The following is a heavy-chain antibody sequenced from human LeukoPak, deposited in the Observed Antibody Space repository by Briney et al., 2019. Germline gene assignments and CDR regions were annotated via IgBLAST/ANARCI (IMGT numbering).Heavy chain of an antibody. CDR1: GGSISSYY. CDR3: ARRQSFLLPAAIVDWFDP. Sequence: SETLSLTCTVSGGSISSYYWSWIRQPPGKGLEWIGYIYYSGSTNYNPSLKSRVTISVDTSKNQFSLKLSSVTAADTAVYYCARRQSFLLPAAIVDWFDPWGQGTLFTVSS. CDR2: IYYSGST. V-gene: IGHV4-59*08. D-gene: IGHD2-2*02. J-gene: IGHJ5*02.